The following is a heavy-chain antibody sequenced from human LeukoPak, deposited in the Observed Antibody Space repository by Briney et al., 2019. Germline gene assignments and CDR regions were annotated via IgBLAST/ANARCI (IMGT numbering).Heavy chain of an antibody. D-gene: IGHD2-2*01. J-gene: IGHJ4*02. CDR2: FDPEDGET. Sequence: ASVKVSCKVSGYTFTELSMHWVRQAPGKGLEWMGGFDPEDGETIYAQKFQGRVTMTEDTSTDTAYMELSSLRSEDTAVYYCATAVVPAARKDYWGQGTLVTVSS. CDR1: GYTFTELS. CDR3: ATAVVPAARKDY. V-gene: IGHV1-24*01.